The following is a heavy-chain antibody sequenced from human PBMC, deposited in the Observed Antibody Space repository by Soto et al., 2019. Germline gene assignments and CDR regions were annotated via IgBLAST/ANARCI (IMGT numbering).Heavy chain of an antibody. CDR1: GFTFGDYA. D-gene: IGHD3-3*01. V-gene: IGHV3-49*03. CDR2: IRSKAYGGTT. J-gene: IGHJ6*03. Sequence: GGSLRLSCTASGFTFGDYAMSWFRQAPGKGLEWVGFIRSKAYGGTTEYAASVKGRFTISRDDSKSIAYLQMNSLKTEDTAVYYCTRAPPYLLRNYYMDVWGKGTTVTVS. CDR3: TRAPPYLLRNYYMDV.